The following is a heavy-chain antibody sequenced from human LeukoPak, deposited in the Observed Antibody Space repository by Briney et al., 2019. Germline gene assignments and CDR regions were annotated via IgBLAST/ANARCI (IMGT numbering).Heavy chain of an antibody. V-gene: IGHV4-39*07. Sequence: SETLSLTCNVSGGSMSSDSYYWGWIRQPPGKGLEWIGSMYYSENTYYNPSLKSRVKISVDTSKNQFSLKLSSVTAADTTVYYCARTIAAAGHPDAFDIWGQGTMVTVSS. J-gene: IGHJ3*02. CDR1: GGSMSSDSYY. D-gene: IGHD6-13*01. CDR2: MYYSENT. CDR3: ARTIAAAGHPDAFDI.